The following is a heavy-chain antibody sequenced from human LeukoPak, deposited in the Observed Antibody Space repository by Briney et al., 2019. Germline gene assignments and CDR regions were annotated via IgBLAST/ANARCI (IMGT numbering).Heavy chain of an antibody. V-gene: IGHV3-30*04. J-gene: IGHJ3*02. CDR1: GFTFSSYA. D-gene: IGHD1-26*01. CDR3: ARLKKWELLKGGAFDI. Sequence: PGGSLRLSCAASGFTFSSYAMHWVRQAPGKGLEWVAVISYDGSNKYYADSVKGRFTISRDNAKNSLYLQMNSLRAEDTAVYYCARLKKWELLKGGAFDIWGQGTMVTVSS. CDR2: ISYDGSNK.